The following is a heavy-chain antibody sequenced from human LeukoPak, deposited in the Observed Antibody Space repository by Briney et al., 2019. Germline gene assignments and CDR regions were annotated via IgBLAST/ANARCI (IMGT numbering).Heavy chain of an antibody. J-gene: IGHJ3*02. CDR1: GDSMSTGYY. D-gene: IGHD3-10*01. CDR3: GKSNGYGLVDI. Sequence: PSETLSLTCTVSGDSMSTGYYWGWLRQPPGKALEWIGNIFYSGSTYYSPSLRSRVTISLDTSRNQFSLKLNSVTAADTAVYYCGKSNGYGLVDIWGQGTMVTVSS. CDR2: IFYSGST. V-gene: IGHV4-38-2*02.